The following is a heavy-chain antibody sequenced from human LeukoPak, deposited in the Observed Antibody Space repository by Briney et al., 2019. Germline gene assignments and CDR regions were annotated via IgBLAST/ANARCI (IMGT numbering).Heavy chain of an antibody. V-gene: IGHV1-2*02. CDR1: GYTFTGYY. CDR2: INPNSGGT. J-gene: IGHJ4*02. D-gene: IGHD3-3*01. Sequence: ASVKVSCKASGYTFTGYYMHWVRQAPGQGLEWMGWINPNSGGTNYAQKFQGRVTMTRDTSISTACMELSRLRSDDTAVYYCARDHQFSYYDFWSGYPLDYWGQGTLVTVSS. CDR3: ARDHQFSYYDFWSGYPLDY.